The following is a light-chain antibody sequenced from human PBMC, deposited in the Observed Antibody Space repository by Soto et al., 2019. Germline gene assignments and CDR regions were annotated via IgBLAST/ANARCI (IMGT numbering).Light chain of an antibody. CDR2: VGTGGIVG. CDR3: GADHGSGSNFVYV. J-gene: IGLJ1*01. V-gene: IGLV9-49*01. CDR1: SGYSNYK. Sequence: QAVVTQPPSASASLGASVTLTCTLSSGYSNYKVDWYQQRPGKGPRFVMRVGTGGIVGSKGDGIPDRFSVLGSGLNRYLTITNSQEEDESDYHCGADHGSGSNFVYVFGTGPKVTVL.